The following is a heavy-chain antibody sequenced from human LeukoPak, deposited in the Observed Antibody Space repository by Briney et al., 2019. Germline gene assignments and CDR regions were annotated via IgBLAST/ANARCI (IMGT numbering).Heavy chain of an antibody. Sequence: SETLSLTCAVYGGSFSGYYWSWIRQPPGKGLERIGEINHSGSTNYNPSLKSRVTISVDTSKNQFSLKLSSVTAADTAVYYCARGPRLWFGDRSWFDYWGQGTLVTVSS. CDR1: GGSFSGYY. CDR3: ARGPRLWFGDRSWFDY. V-gene: IGHV4-34*01. D-gene: IGHD3-10*01. J-gene: IGHJ4*02. CDR2: INHSGST.